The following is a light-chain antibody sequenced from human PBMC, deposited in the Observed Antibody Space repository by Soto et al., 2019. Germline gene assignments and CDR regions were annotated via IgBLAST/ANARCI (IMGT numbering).Light chain of an antibody. CDR1: TSNIESHP. Sequence: QSVLTQPPSASGTPGQRITISCSGSTSNIESHPVNWFQQVPGAAPKLLIITNNQRPSGVPDRFSGSKSGASASLAISGLQSEDEATYYCATWDDSRNGVFGTGTKVTAL. CDR2: TNN. J-gene: IGLJ1*01. CDR3: ATWDDSRNGV. V-gene: IGLV1-44*01.